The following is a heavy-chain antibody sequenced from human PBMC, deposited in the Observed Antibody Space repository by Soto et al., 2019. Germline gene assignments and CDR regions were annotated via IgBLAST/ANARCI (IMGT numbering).Heavy chain of an antibody. V-gene: IGHV3-21*01. CDR2: ISSSSSYI. CDR3: ARDFSGIAVAGTPRGPPYYYGMDV. J-gene: IGHJ6*02. D-gene: IGHD6-19*01. Sequence: PGGSLRLSCAASGFTFSSYSMNWVRQAPGKGLEWVSSISSSSSYIYYADSVKGRFTISRDNAKNSLYLQMNSLRAEDTAVYYCARDFSGIAVAGTPRGPPYYYGMDVWGQGATVTVSS. CDR1: GFTFSSYS.